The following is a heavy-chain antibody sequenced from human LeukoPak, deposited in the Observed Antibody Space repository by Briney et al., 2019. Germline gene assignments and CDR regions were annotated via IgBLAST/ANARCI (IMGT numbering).Heavy chain of an antibody. CDR3: ASPFDSGYDSSFDY. J-gene: IGHJ4*02. CDR1: GGTFSSYA. D-gene: IGHD5-12*01. V-gene: IGHV1-69*06. Sequence: SVKVSCKASGGTFSSYAISWVRQAPGQGLEWMGGIIPIVGTANYAQKFQGRVTITADKSTSTAYMELSSLRSEDTAVYYCASPFDSGYDSSFDYWGQGTLVTVSS. CDR2: IIPIVGTA.